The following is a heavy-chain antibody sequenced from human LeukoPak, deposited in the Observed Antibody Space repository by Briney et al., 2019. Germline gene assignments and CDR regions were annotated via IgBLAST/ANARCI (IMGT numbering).Heavy chain of an antibody. CDR2: ISYDGSNK. D-gene: IGHD6-19*01. CDR1: GFTFSTYA. J-gene: IGHJ4*02. Sequence: GGSLRLSCAASGFTFSTYAMHWVRQAPGKGLEWVAVISYDGSNKYYADSVKGRFTISRDNSKNTLYLQMNSLRAEDTAVYYCARDYGRAVAAPFDYWGQGTLVTVSS. V-gene: IGHV3-30*01. CDR3: ARDYGRAVAAPFDY.